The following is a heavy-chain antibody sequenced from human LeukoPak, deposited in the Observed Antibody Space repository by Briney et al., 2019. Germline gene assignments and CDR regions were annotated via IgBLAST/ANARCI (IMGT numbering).Heavy chain of an antibody. CDR3: AREVDAFDI. J-gene: IGHJ3*02. Sequence: GGSLRLSCAASGFTFSSYSMNWVRQAPGKGLEWVSYISSSGSTIYYADSVKGRFTISRDNAKNSLYLQMNSLRAEDTAVYYCAREVDAFDIWGQGTMVTVSS. CDR2: ISSSGSTI. V-gene: IGHV3-48*04. CDR1: GFTFSSYS.